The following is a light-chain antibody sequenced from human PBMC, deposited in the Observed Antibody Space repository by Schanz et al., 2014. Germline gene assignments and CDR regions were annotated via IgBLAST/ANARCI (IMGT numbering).Light chain of an antibody. V-gene: IGKV4-1*01. CDR3: QQNRA. CDR1: QSVFDSSNNKNY. CDR2: GAS. Sequence: DIVMTQSPGSLAVSLGEGATINCKSSQSVFDSSNNKNYLGWYQQRPGQPPKLLIYGASTRGFGVPDRFSGSGSGTDFTLTISSLQPEDFATYYCQQNRAFGQGTKVEIK. J-gene: IGKJ1*01.